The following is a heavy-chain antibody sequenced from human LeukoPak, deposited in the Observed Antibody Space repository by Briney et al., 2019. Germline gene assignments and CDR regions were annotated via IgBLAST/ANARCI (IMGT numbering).Heavy chain of an antibody. D-gene: IGHD3-22*01. CDR3: ASALYDSSGYYSYYYYYMDV. J-gene: IGHJ6*03. V-gene: IGHV1-2*02. CDR2: INPHSGGT. Sequence: ASVKVSCKASGFSFTDYYMHWVRQAPGQGLEWMGYINPHSGGTSSPQKFQGRVTITTDESTSTAYMELSSLRSEDTAVYYCASALYDSSGYYSYYYYYMDVWGKGTTVTVSS. CDR1: GFSFTDYY.